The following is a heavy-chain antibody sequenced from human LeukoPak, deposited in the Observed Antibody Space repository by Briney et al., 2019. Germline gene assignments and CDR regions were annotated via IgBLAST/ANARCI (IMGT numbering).Heavy chain of an antibody. Sequence: ASVTVSCKASGYTFTSYGISWVRQAPGQGLEWMGWISAYNGNTNYAQKLQGRVTMTTDTSTSTAYMELRSLRSDDTAVYYCARDRVDFWSGYYLDFDYWGQGTLVTVSS. CDR2: ISAYNGNT. V-gene: IGHV1-18*01. CDR3: ARDRVDFWSGYYLDFDY. J-gene: IGHJ4*02. CDR1: GYTFTSYG. D-gene: IGHD3-3*01.